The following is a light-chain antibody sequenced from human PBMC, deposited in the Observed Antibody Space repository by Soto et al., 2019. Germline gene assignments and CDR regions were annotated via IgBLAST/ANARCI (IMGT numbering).Light chain of an antibody. CDR1: SSDVGSYNL. V-gene: IGLV2-23*01. J-gene: IGLJ2*01. CDR2: EGS. CDR3: CSYAGSSTL. Sequence: QSALTQPASVSGSPGQSITISCTGTSSDVGSYNLVSWYQQHPGKAPKLMIYEGSKRPSGVSNRVSGSKSGNTASLTISGIQAEDEADYYCCSYAGSSTLFGGGTKLTVL.